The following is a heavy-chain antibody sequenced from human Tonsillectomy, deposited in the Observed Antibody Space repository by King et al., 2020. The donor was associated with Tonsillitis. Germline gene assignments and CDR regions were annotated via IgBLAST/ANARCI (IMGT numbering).Heavy chain of an antibody. Sequence: QLQESGPGLVKPSETLSLTCTVPGGSISSRSYYWGWIRQPPGKGLEWVGGIYYSWSTYYNPSLQSRVTISVDTSKNQFSLKLSPVTAADTAVYYCAKAIAVAGTGAFDYWGQGTLVTVSS. V-gene: IGHV4-39*01. J-gene: IGHJ4*02. CDR1: GGSISSRSYY. CDR3: AKAIAVAGTGAFDY. D-gene: IGHD6-19*01. CDR2: IYYSWST.